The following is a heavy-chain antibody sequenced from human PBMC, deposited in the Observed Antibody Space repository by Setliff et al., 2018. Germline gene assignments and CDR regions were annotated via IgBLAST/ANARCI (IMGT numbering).Heavy chain of an antibody. Sequence: GASVKVSCKASGYTFTSYGISWVRQAPGQGLEWMGWISAYNGNANYAQKLQGRLTMTTDTSTSTAYVEVRSLRSDDTALYYCARSPPNRGVGQGHHMDVWGKGTSVTVSS. J-gene: IGHJ6*03. CDR2: ISAYNGNA. CDR3: ARSPPNRGVGQGHHMDV. CDR1: GYTFTSYG. D-gene: IGHD1-26*01. V-gene: IGHV1-18*01.